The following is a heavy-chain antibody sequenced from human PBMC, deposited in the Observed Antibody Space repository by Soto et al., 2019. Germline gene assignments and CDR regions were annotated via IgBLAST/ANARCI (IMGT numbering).Heavy chain of an antibody. CDR3: AMWGYQLLSVSYYYGMDV. Sequence: AGGSLRLSCAASGFTFSSYAMSWVRQAPGKGLEWVSAISGSGGSTYYADSVKGRFTISRDNSKNTLYLQMNSLRAEDTAVYYCAMWGYQLLSVSYYYGMDVWGQGTTVTVSS. V-gene: IGHV3-23*01. D-gene: IGHD2-2*01. CDR1: GFTFSSYA. CDR2: ISGSGGST. J-gene: IGHJ6*02.